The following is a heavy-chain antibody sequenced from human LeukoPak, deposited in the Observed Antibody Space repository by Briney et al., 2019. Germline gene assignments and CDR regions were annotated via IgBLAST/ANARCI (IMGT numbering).Heavy chain of an antibody. CDR3: ARGMLTCSGGSCYSWYFDL. CDR2: ISSSGTSI. CDR1: GFTFSSYS. J-gene: IGHJ2*01. Sequence: GSLRLSCAASGFTFSSYSMNWVRQAPGKGLEWVSIISSSGTSIYYADSVKGRLTISRDNAKNSLYLQMNSLRDEDTAVYYCARGMLTCSGGSCYSWYFDLWGRGTLVTVSS. D-gene: IGHD2-15*01. V-gene: IGHV3-48*02.